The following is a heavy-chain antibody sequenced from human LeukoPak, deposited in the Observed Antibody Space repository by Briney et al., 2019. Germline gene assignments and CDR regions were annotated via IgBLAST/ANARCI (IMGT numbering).Heavy chain of an antibody. V-gene: IGHV3-23*01. CDR1: GLAFGSYA. J-gene: IGHJ6*02. CDR2: TSGGDGSR. D-gene: IGHD6-19*01. Sequence: GGSLRLSCVASGLAFGSYAMSWVRQAPGKGLEWVSSTSGGDGSRYYADSVNGRFTISRDNSESTLYLQMNSLRVEDTAVYYCAKDRSGGGDYFFGMDVWGQGTTVTVSS. CDR3: AKDRSGGGDYFFGMDV.